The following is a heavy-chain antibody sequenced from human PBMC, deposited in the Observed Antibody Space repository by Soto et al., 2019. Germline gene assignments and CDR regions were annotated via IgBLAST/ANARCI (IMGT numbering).Heavy chain of an antibody. D-gene: IGHD3-10*01. CDR3: AALGSSMVRRVTSYHGMDV. J-gene: IGHJ6*02. V-gene: IGHV1-3*01. Sequence: ASVKVSCKASGYTFTSYAMHWVRQAPGQRLEWIGWIIAGNGNTKYSQEFQERVTITRDMSTSTSYLELSSLTSEDTAVYYCAALGSSMVRRVTSYHGMDVWGQGTTVTVSS. CDR2: IIAGNGNT. CDR1: GYTFTSYA.